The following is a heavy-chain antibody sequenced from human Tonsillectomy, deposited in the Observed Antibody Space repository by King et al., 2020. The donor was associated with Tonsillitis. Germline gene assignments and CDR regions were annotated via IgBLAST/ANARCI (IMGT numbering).Heavy chain of an antibody. V-gene: IGHV3-30*18. J-gene: IGHJ4*02. D-gene: IGHD6-13*01. CDR3: AKSHPHQLVDVDF. CDR2: MSYDGSTK. CDR1: GFTFSTYG. Sequence: VQLVESGGGVVQPGRSLRLSCAASGFTFSTYGMHWVRQAPGKGLEWVAVMSYDGSTKYYADSVKGRFTISRDNSKNTLYLQMNSLRAEDTAVYYCAKSHPHQLVDVDFWGQGALVTVSS.